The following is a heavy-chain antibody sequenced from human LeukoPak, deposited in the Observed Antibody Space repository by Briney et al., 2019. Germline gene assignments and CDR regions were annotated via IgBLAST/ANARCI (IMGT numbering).Heavy chain of an antibody. D-gene: IGHD5-18*01. Sequence: GGSLRLSCAASGFTFSSYAMHWVRQAPGKGLEWVAVISYDGSNKYYADSVKGRFTISRDNSKNTLYLQMNSLRAEDTAVYYCAKSPPPKQRYFDYWGQGTLVTVSS. CDR1: GFTFSSYA. V-gene: IGHV3-30-3*02. CDR2: ISYDGSNK. CDR3: AKSPPPKQRYFDY. J-gene: IGHJ4*02.